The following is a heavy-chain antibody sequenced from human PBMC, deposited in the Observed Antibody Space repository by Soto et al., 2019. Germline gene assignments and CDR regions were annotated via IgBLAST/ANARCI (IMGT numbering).Heavy chain of an antibody. CDR3: ASLVRQHLPPLGP. J-gene: IGHJ5*02. Sequence: QVHLVESGGGLVKPGGSLRLSCAASGFDFSDAYMSWIRQAPGKGLEWVAWITSSSVQTRYADSVKGRFTISIDNAKNSLYLQMNSLRPEDTAVYYCASLVRQHLPPLGPWGQGTLVIVSS. V-gene: IGHV3-11*06. CDR1: GFDFSDAY. D-gene: IGHD6-13*01. CDR2: ITSSSVQT.